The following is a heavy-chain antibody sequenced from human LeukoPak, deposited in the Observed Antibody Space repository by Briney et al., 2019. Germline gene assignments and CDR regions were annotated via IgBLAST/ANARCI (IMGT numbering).Heavy chain of an antibody. Sequence: GGSLRLSCAASGFTFSNAWMSWVRQAPGKGLEWVGRIKSKTDGGTTDYAAPVKARFTISRDDSKNTLYLQMNSLKTEDTAVCYCTTGDGYNFGKFDYWGQGTLVTVSS. D-gene: IGHD5-24*01. J-gene: IGHJ4*02. V-gene: IGHV3-15*01. CDR1: GFTFSNAW. CDR2: IKSKTDGGTT. CDR3: TTGDGYNFGKFDY.